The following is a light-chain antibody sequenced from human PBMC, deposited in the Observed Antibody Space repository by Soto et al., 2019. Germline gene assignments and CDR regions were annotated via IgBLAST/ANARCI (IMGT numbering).Light chain of an antibody. Sequence: EIVLTQSPGTLSLSACDVVSLSYRASQTVPNNYLAWYQQKPDQAPRLLIFGASNRATGIPDRFGGSGSGTDFTLSISRLEPEDCEVYYCQQYGASPLTFGGGARLEVK. CDR2: GAS. CDR1: QTVPNNY. J-gene: IGKJ4*01. V-gene: IGKV3-20*01. CDR3: QQYGASPLT.